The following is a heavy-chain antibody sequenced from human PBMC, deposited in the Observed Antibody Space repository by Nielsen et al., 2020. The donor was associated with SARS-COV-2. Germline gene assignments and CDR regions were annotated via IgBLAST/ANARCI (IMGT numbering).Heavy chain of an antibody. CDR2: IKQDGSEK. CDR3: ARARPKWSSSGFNLDY. D-gene: IGHD6-19*01. CDR1: GFTFSSYW. Sequence: GGSLRLSCAASGFTFSSYWMSWVRQAPGKGLEWVANIKQDGSEKYYVDSVKGRFTISRDNAKNSLYLQMNSLRAEDTAVYYCARARPKWSSSGFNLDYWGQGTLVTVSS. J-gene: IGHJ4*02. V-gene: IGHV3-7*01.